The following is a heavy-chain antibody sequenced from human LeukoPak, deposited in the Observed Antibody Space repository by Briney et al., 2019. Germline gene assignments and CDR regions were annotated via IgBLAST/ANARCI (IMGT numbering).Heavy chain of an antibody. J-gene: IGHJ5*02. Sequence: GGSLRLSCAASGFTFSSYWMHWVRQAPGKGLEWVANIKQDGSEKYYVDSVKGRFTISRDNAKNSLYLQMNSLRAEGTAVYYCARDIVVVPAAENWFDPWGQGTLVTVSS. CDR3: ARDIVVVPAAENWFDP. D-gene: IGHD2-2*01. CDR1: GFTFSSYW. CDR2: IKQDGSEK. V-gene: IGHV3-7*01.